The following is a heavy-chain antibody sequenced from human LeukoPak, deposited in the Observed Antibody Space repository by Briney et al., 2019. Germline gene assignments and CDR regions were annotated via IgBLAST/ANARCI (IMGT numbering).Heavy chain of an antibody. V-gene: IGHV4-59*01. D-gene: IGHD6-6*01. CDR3: ARGIAAHPRGYGFNYYYYMDV. Sequence: PSETLSLTCTVSGGSISSDYWSWVRQPPGKGLEWIGYIYYSVTTNYNPSLKRRVTISLDASKNQFSLRLRSVTAADTAVYYCARGIAAHPRGYGFNYYYYMDVWGKGTTVTVSS. CDR1: GGSISSDY. J-gene: IGHJ6*03. CDR2: IYYSVTT.